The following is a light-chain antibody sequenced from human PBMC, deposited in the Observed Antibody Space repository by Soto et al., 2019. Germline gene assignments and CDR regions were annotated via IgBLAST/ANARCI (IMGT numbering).Light chain of an antibody. V-gene: IGLV2-14*03. Sequence: QSVLTQPASLAGSPGQSITVSCTGTSSDIGAYDYVSWFQQHPGKAPKLMIYDVSNRPSGVSDRFSGSKSGNTASLTISGLQIEDEADYYCSSFTSSVTYVFGTGTKVTVL. CDR1: SSDIGAYDY. J-gene: IGLJ1*01. CDR3: SSFTSSVTYV. CDR2: DVS.